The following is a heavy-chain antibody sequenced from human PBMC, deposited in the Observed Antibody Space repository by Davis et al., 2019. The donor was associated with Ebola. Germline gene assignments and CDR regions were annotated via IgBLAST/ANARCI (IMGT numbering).Heavy chain of an antibody. J-gene: IGHJ5*02. CDR1: GGSISSGDYY. CDR3: ARGGTPAAIGNWFDP. D-gene: IGHD2-2*01. CDR2: IYYSGST. Sequence: PSETLSLTCTVSGGSISSGDYYWSWIRQPPGKGLEWIGYIYYSGSTYYNPSLKSRVTISVDTSKNQFSLKLSSVTAADTAVYYCARGGTPAAIGNWFDPWGQGTLVTVSS. V-gene: IGHV4-30-4*01.